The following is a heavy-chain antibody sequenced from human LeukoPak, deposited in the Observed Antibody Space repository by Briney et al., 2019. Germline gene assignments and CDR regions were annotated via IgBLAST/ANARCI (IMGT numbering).Heavy chain of an antibody. V-gene: IGHV3-53*01. J-gene: IGHJ5*02. CDR3: ARLQGNWYIPA. D-gene: IGHD6-13*01. CDR1: GFTVSSNY. CDR2: IYSGGTT. Sequence: GGSLRLSCAASGFTVSSNYMTWVRQAPGKGLEWVSVIYSGGTTYYADSVKGRFTISRDSSKNMFYLQMNSLRAEDTAVYYCARLQGNWYIPAWGQGTLVTVSS.